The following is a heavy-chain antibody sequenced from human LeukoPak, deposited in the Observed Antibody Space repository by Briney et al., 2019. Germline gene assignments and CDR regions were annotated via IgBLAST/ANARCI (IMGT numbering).Heavy chain of an antibody. CDR2: IYHSGST. V-gene: IGHV4-38-2*02. J-gene: IGHJ4*02. Sequence: SETLSLTCTVSGYSISSGYYWGWIRQPPGKGLEWIGSIYHSGSTYYNPSLKSRVTISVDTSKKQFSLKLSSVTAADTALYFCARVEGYCSGGSCYGYFDYWGQGTLVTVSS. CDR3: ARVEGYCSGGSCYGYFDY. CDR1: GYSISSGYY. D-gene: IGHD2-15*01.